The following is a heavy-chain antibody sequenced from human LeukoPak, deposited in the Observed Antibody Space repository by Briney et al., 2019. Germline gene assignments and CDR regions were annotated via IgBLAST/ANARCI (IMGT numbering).Heavy chain of an antibody. CDR1: GGSISSYY. D-gene: IGHD3-3*01. V-gene: IGHV4-59*01. CDR2: IFYTGST. Sequence: SETLSLTYTVTGGSISSYYWSWIRQPPGKGLEGIGFIFYTGSTNYNPPLKSRVPISLATSKTQFSLSLTSVTAAATAVYYCARSGSDNCFESWGQGTLVTVSS. J-gene: IGHJ5*01. CDR3: ARSGSDNCFES.